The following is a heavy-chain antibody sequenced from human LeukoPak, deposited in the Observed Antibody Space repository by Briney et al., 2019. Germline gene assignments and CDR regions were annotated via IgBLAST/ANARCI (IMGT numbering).Heavy chain of an antibody. CDR3: ARELGDGYNNGTFDY. J-gene: IGHJ4*02. V-gene: IGHV3-30-3*01. Sequence: PGRSLRLSCAASGFTFSSHTMHWVRQAPGKGLEWVAVISFDGSNKYYADSVKGRFTISRDNSKNTLYLRMNSLRAEDTAVYYCARELGDGYNNGTFDYWGQGTLVIVSS. CDR1: GFTFSSHT. CDR2: ISFDGSNK. D-gene: IGHD5-24*01.